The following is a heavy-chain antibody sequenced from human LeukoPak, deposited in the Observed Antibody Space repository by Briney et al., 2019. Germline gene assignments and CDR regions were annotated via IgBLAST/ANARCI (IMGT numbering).Heavy chain of an antibody. CDR2: IYYSGT. CDR1: GGSISSGGYY. Sequence: PSQTLSLTCTVSGGSISSGGYYWSWICQHPGKGLEWIGYIYYSGTYYNPSLKSRVTISVDTSKNQFSLKLSSVTAADTAVYYCALRRDGYNSIDYWGQGTLVTVSS. CDR3: ALRRDGYNSIDY. V-gene: IGHV4-31*03. J-gene: IGHJ4*02. D-gene: IGHD5-24*01.